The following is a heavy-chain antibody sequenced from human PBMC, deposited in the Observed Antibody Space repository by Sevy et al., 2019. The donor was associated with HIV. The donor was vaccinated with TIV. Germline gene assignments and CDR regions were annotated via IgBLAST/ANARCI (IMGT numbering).Heavy chain of an antibody. V-gene: IGHV4-59*12. D-gene: IGHD3-10*01. CDR1: GGSISSYY. Sequence: SETLSLTCTVSGGSISSYYWSWIRQPPGKGLEWIGYIYYSGSTNYNPSLKSRVTISVDTSKNQFSLKLNSVTAADTAVYYCARLRASYGSGSYRGYYYYGMDVWGQGTTVTVSS. CDR3: ARLRASYGSGSYRGYYYYGMDV. J-gene: IGHJ6*02. CDR2: IYYSGST.